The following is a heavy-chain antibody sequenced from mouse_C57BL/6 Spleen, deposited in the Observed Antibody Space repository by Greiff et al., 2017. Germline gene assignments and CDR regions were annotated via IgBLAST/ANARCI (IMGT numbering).Heavy chain of an antibody. CDR3: ARDYGSREGYDFDY. J-gene: IGHJ2*01. CDR2: IDPGDSYT. Sequence: VQLQQSGAELVRPGASVKLSCKAYGYTFTSYWMHWVKQRPGQGLEWIGVIDPGDSYTNYNQKFKGKATLTGDTASSTAYMQLSSLTSADSAVYFCARDYGSREGYDFDYWGHGPTLTVSS. D-gene: IGHD1-1*01. V-gene: IGHV1-59*01. CDR1: GYTFTSYW.